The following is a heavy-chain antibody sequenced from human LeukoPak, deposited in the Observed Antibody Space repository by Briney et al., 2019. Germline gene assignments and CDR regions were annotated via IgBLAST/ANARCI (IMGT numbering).Heavy chain of an antibody. D-gene: IGHD3-10*01. CDR3: AKSYGSGSYGLRYYYYMDV. J-gene: IGHJ6*03. V-gene: IGHV3-30*04. CDR2: ISYDGSNK. Sequence: GGSLRLSCAASGFTFSSYAMHWVRQAPGKGLEWVAVISYDGSNKYYADSVKGRFTISRDNSKNTLYLQMNSLRAEDTAVYYCAKSYGSGSYGLRYYYYMDVWGKGTTVTVSS. CDR1: GFTFSSYA.